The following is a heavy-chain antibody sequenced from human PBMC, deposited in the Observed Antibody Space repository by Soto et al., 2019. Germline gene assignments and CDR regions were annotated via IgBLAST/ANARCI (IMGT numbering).Heavy chain of an antibody. CDR1: GYSFAVYW. CDR2: IDPSDSQT. Sequence: GESLKISCKGSGYSFAVYWITWVRQKPGKGLEWMGRIDPSDSQTYYSPSFRGHVTISVTKSITTVFLQWSSLRASDTAMYYCARQIYDSDTGPNFQYYFDSWGQGTPVTVSS. D-gene: IGHD3-22*01. CDR3: ARQIYDSDTGPNFQYYFDS. J-gene: IGHJ4*02. V-gene: IGHV5-10-1*01.